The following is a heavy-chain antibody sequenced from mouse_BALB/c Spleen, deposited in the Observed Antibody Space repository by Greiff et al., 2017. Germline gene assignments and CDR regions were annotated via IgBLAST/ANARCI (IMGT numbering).Heavy chain of an antibody. CDR2: IWAGGST. CDR1: GFSLTSYG. Sequence: QVQLQQSGPGLVAPSQSLSITCTVSGFSLTSYGVHWVRQPPGKGLEWLGVIWAGGSTNYNSALMSRLSISKDNSKSQVFLKMNSLQTDDTAMYYCATYGYDVRTGFAYWGQGTLVTVSA. D-gene: IGHD2-2*01. V-gene: IGHV2-9*02. CDR3: ATYGYDVRTGFAY. J-gene: IGHJ3*01.